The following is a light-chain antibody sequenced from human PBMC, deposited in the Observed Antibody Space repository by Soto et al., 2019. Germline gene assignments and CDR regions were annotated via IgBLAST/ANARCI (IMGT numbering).Light chain of an antibody. J-gene: IGLJ2*01. CDR2: DNN. CDR1: SSNIGNNY. CDR3: GTWDSSLSVV. Sequence: QSVLTQPPSVSAAPGQKVTISCSGSSSNIGNNYVSWYQQLPGTAPKLLIYDNNKRPSEIPDRFSGSKSGTSATLGITGLQTGDEADYYCGTWDSSLSVVFGGGTQLTVL. V-gene: IGLV1-51*01.